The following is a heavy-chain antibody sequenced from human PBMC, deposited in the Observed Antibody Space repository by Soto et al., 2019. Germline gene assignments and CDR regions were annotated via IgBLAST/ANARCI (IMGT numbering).Heavy chain of an antibody. D-gene: IGHD1-26*01. J-gene: IGHJ4*02. V-gene: IGHV1-3*01. CDR1: GYTFTSYA. CDR2: INAGNGNT. CDR3: ARDSWVGATSFDY. Sequence: QVQLVQSGAEVKKPGASVKVSCKASGYTFTSYAMHWVRQAPGQRLEWMGWINAGNGNTKYSQKFQGRVTITRDTSASTAYMELSSLRSVDTAVYYCARDSWVGATSFDYWGQGTLVTVSS.